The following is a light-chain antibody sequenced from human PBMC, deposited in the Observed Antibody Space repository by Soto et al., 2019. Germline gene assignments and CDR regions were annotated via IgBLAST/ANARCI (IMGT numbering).Light chain of an antibody. CDR1: QPISSW. CDR3: QQYENYWT. CDR2: DAS. J-gene: IGKJ1*01. V-gene: IGKV1-5*01. Sequence: DIQMTQSPPTLSASVGDRVTITCRASQPISSWLAWYHQKPGKAPKLLIYDASNLESGVPSRFSGSGSATEFTLTISSLQPEDFGIYYCQQYENYWTFGQGTKVEIK.